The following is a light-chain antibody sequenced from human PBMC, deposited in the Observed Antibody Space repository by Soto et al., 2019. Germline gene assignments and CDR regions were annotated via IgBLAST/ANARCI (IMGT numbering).Light chain of an antibody. J-gene: IGKJ1*01. CDR1: QSVSSN. Sequence: EIVMTQSPATLSVSPGERATLSCRASQSVSSNLAWYQQKPGQTPRLLIYGASTRATGIPARFSGSGSGTDFTLTISSLQSEDFAVYYCQQYNKWLLTFGQGTKVEIK. V-gene: IGKV3-15*01. CDR3: QQYNKWLLT. CDR2: GAS.